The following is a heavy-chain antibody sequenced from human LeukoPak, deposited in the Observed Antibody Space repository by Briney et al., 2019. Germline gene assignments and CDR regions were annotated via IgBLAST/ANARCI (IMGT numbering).Heavy chain of an antibody. CDR1: GGSISSYY. D-gene: IGHD3-10*01. J-gene: IGHJ4*02. Sequence: SETLSLTCTVSGGSISSYYWSWIRQPAGKGLEWIGRIYTSGSTNHNPSLKSRVTMSVDTSKNQFSLKLSSVTAADTAVYYCARGWMVRGVISLDYWGQGTLVTVSS. CDR2: IYTSGST. CDR3: ARGWMVRGVISLDY. V-gene: IGHV4-4*07.